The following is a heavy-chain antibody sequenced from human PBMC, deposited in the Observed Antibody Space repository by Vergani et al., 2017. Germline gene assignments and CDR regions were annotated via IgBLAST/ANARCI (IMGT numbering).Heavy chain of an antibody. CDR1: EFILGTYW. CDR3: GRGSDNYN. V-gene: IGHV3-7*03. J-gene: IGHJ4*02. CDR2: IKQDGSEK. D-gene: IGHD5-24*01. Sequence: DVQIVESGGGLVQPGGSLRLSCTGSEFILGTYWMTWVRQAPRKGLEWVASIKQDGSEKQYVDSVKGRFTISRDNSKNTLYLQMNSLRVEDTAVYYCGRGSDNYNWGQGTLVTVSS.